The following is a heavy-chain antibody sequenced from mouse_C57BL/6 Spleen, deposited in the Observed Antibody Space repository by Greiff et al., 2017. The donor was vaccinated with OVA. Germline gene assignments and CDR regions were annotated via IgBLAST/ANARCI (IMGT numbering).Heavy chain of an antibody. CDR1: GYTFTSYW. V-gene: IGHV1-55*01. CDR3: ARSRNYAMDY. Sequence: QVQLQQPGAELVKPGASVKMSCKASGYTFTSYWITWVKQRPGQGLEWIGDIYPGSGSTNYNEKFKSKATLTVDTSSSTAYMQLRSLTSDDSAVYYCARSRNYAMDYWGQGTSVTVSS. CDR2: IYPGSGST. J-gene: IGHJ4*01.